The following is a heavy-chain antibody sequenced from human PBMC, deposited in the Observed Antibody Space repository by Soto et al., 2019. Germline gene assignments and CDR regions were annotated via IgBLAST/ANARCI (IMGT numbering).Heavy chain of an antibody. D-gene: IGHD6-6*01. CDR3: ARDQLGGYFDY. Sequence: GGSLRLSCAASEFTFSTYEVNWVRQAPGKGLEWVSYISSSGTTVYYADSVKGRVTISRDNAKNSLFLQMNSLRAEDTAVYYCARDQLGGYFDYWGQGALVTVS. CDR2: ISSSGTTV. J-gene: IGHJ4*01. V-gene: IGHV3-48*03. CDR1: EFTFSTYE.